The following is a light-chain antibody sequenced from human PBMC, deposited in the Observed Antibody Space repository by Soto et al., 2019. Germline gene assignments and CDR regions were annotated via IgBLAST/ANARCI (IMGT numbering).Light chain of an antibody. Sequence: DIVMTQSPDSLAVSLGERATINCKSSQSVLYSSNNKNYLAWYQQKPGQPPKLLIYWASTRASGVPDRFSGCGLGTDFTLTISSLQAGDVAVYYCQQYYSAPVTFGGGTKGEIK. J-gene: IGKJ4*01. CDR3: QQYYSAPVT. CDR1: QSVLYSSNNKNY. V-gene: IGKV4-1*01. CDR2: WAS.